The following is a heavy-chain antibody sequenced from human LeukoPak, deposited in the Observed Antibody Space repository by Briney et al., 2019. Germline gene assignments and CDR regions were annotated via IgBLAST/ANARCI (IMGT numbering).Heavy chain of an antibody. CDR1: GGSISSSSYY. J-gene: IGHJ4*02. CDR3: AGPHYYYFDY. CDR2: VYYSGST. Sequence: SETLSLTCTVSGGSISSSSYYWGWIRQPPGKGLEWMGSVYYSGSTYYNPSLKSRVTISVDTSKDRFSLRLRSVTAADTAVYYCAGPHYYYFDYWGQGTLVTVSS. V-gene: IGHV4-39*01. D-gene: IGHD3-10*01.